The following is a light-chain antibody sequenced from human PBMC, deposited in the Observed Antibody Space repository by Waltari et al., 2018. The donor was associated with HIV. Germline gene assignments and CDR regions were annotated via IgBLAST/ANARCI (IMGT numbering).Light chain of an antibody. Sequence: QAVLTQPSSLSASPGASASLTGTLRSGVDGGTGGRYWYEQKQGNPPQYLLRYKSDSDKHQCSGVPSRFSGSNDASANAGILLIYGLQAADEADYYCMIWHSSARVFGGGTKLTVL. CDR1: SGVDGGTGG. V-gene: IGLV5-45*03. J-gene: IGLJ3*02. CDR2: YKSDSDK. CDR3: MIWHSSARV.